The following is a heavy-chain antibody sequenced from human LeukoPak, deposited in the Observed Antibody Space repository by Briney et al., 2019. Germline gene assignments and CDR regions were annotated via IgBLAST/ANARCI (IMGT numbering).Heavy chain of an antibody. CDR1: GGSISSTSYY. CDR2: IYYSGST. J-gene: IGHJ4*02. D-gene: IGHD3-22*01. V-gene: IGHV4-39*01. Sequence: SETLSLTCIVSGGSISSTSYYWGWIRQPPGTGLEWIGSIYYSGSTYYNPSLKSRVTISVDTSKNQFSLKLSSVTAADTAIYYCARSGRPDSSGYCDYWGQGTLVSVSS. CDR3: ARSGRPDSSGYCDY.